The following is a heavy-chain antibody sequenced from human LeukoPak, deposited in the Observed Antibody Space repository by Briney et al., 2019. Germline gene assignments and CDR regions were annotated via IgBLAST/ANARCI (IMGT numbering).Heavy chain of an antibody. CDR2: IYYSGST. V-gene: IGHV4-39*07. Sequence: SETLSLTCTVSGGSISSSSHYWGWIRQPPGKGLEWIGNIYYSGSTYYNPSLKSRVTISVDTSKNQFSLKLTSVTVADTAIYYCASAKCTKGVCYVLDYWGQGTLVTDSS. CDR1: GGSISSSSHY. J-gene: IGHJ4*02. CDR3: ASAKCTKGVCYVLDY. D-gene: IGHD2-8*01.